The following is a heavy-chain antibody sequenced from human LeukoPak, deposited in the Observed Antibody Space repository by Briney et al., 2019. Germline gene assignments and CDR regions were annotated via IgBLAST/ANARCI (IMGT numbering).Heavy chain of an antibody. CDR2: LYSGSST. D-gene: IGHD3-3*02. V-gene: IGHV3-53*01. Sequence: GGSLRLSCAASGFSASTNYMNWARQAPGKGLEWVSILYSGSSTYYADSVEGRFIVSRDSPKNTLSLQMNDLRAEDTAVYYCARVGDHFHWYLDLWGRGTLVTVSS. CDR1: GFSASTNY. J-gene: IGHJ2*01. CDR3: ARVGDHFHWYLDL.